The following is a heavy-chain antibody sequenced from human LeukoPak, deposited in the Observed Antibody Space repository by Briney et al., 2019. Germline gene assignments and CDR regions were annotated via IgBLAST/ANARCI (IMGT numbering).Heavy chain of an antibody. Sequence: GGSLRLSCAASGFTFSSYAMSWVRQAPGKGLEWVSAISGSGGSTYYADSVKGRFTISRDNSKNTLYLQMNSLRAEDTAVHYCAKIPAYDFWSGYIDAFDIWGQGTMVTVSS. D-gene: IGHD3-3*01. J-gene: IGHJ3*02. CDR3: AKIPAYDFWSGYIDAFDI. V-gene: IGHV3-23*01. CDR1: GFTFSSYA. CDR2: ISGSGGST.